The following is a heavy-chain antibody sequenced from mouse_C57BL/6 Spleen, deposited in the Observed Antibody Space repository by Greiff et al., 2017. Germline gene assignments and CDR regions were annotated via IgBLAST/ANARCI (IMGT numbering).Heavy chain of an antibody. Sequence: VQLQQPGAELVKPGASVQMSCKASGYTFTTSPIAWMKQNHGKSLEWIGKFHPYNDDTKYTEKFKGKATLTVEKSSSTVYLELSRLTADDSAVYYCARRYSSCEDYFDVWGTGTTLTGSS. J-gene: IGHJ2*01. CDR3: ARRYSSCEDYFDV. CDR2: FHPYNDDT. CDR1: GYTFTTSP. V-gene: IGHV1-47*01. D-gene: IGHD1-1*01.